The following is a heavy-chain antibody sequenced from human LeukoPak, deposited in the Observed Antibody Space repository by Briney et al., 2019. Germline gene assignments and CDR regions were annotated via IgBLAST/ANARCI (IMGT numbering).Heavy chain of an antibody. CDR1: GFTFSSHW. CDR3: ARQSYYYDSSGYYHDY. Sequence: GGSLRLSCAASGFTFSSHWMHWVRQAPGKGLVWVSRINSDGSTTTYADSVKGRFTISRGNAKNTLYLQVNSLRAEDTAVYYCARQSYYYDSSGYYHDYWGQGTLVTVSS. V-gene: IGHV3-74*01. D-gene: IGHD3-22*01. J-gene: IGHJ4*02. CDR2: INSDGSTT.